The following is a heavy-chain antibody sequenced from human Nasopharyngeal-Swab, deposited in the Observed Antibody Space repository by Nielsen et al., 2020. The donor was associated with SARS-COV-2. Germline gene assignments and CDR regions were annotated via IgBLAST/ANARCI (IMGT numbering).Heavy chain of an antibody. V-gene: IGHV3-21*01. Sequence: GGSLRLACAASGFTFNNYNFNWVRQAPGKGLEWVSSISSSSSYIYYADSVKGRFTISRDNAKNSLYLQMNSLRAEDTAVYYCARDRLDYDFWIAYFMDVWGQGTTVTVSS. CDR3: ARDRLDYDFWIAYFMDV. J-gene: IGHJ6*02. CDR1: GFTFNNYN. D-gene: IGHD3-3*01. CDR2: ISSSSSYI.